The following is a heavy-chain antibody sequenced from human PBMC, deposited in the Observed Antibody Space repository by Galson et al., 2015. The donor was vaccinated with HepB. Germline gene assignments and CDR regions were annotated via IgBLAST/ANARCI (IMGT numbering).Heavy chain of an antibody. CDR3: ARDRPTALAAADSFLH. CDR2: ISTTSTYI. D-gene: IGHD6-25*01. J-gene: IGHJ1*01. Sequence: SLRLSCAASGFTFDDYGMNWVRQAPGKGLEWVSSISTTSTYIYYADSVKGRFSVSRDNAKNSLYLQMNSLTVEDTAVYYCARDRPTALAAADSFLHWGQGILVTVSS. V-gene: IGHV3-21*01. CDR1: GFTFDDYG.